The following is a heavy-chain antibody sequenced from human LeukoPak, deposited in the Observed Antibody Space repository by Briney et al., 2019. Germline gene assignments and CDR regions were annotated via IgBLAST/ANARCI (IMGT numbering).Heavy chain of an antibody. V-gene: IGHV3-53*01. D-gene: IGHD3-10*01. J-gene: IGHJ5*02. Sequence: GGSLRLSCAASGFTVSSNYMSWVRQAPGKGLEWVSVIYSGGSTYYADSVKGRFTISRDNSKNTLYLQMNSLRAEDTAVYYCAREYYGSGSYYNWFDPWGQGTLVTVSS. CDR2: IYSGGST. CDR3: AREYYGSGSYYNWFDP. CDR1: GFTVSSNY.